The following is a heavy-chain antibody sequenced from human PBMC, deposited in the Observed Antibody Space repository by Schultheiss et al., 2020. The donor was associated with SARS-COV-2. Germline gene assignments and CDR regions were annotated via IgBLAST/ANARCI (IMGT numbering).Heavy chain of an antibody. CDR1: GYTFTSHG. V-gene: IGHV1-18*01. D-gene: IGHD3/OR15-3a*01. Sequence: GGSLRLSCKASGYTFTSHGISWVRQAPGQGLEWMGWISAYNGNTNYAQEFQGRVTMTRNTAISTAYMELSRLRSDDTAVYYCAREGGLRSIDYWGQGTLVTVSS. J-gene: IGHJ4*02. CDR2: ISAYNGNT. CDR3: AREGGLRSIDY.